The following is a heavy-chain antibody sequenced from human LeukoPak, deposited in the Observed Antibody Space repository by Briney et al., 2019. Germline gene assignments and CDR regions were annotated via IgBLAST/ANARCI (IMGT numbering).Heavy chain of an antibody. CDR1: GFKFNNYV. V-gene: IGHV3-23*01. CDR3: ARGPNSDFWSGYSNYFDF. CDR2: ISGSGGST. D-gene: IGHD3-3*01. Sequence: GGSLRLSCVASGFKFNNYVMNRVRQAPGKGLEWVSGISGSGGSTHYAGSVKGRFTIFRDNSKNTLYLQMNNLGADDTAVYYCARGPNSDFWSGYSNYFDFWGQGTLVTVSS. J-gene: IGHJ4*02.